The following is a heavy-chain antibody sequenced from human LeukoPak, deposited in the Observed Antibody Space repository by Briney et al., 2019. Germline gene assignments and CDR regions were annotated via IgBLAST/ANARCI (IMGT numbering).Heavy chain of an antibody. CDR2: IYYSGST. V-gene: IGHV4-39*01. CDR3: ARQDKYCSSTSCGY. CDR1: GGSISSSSYY. J-gene: IGHJ4*02. D-gene: IGHD2-2*01. Sequence: SETLSLTCTVSGGSISSSSYYWGWIRQPPGKGLEWIGSIYYSGSTYYNPSLKSRVTISVDTSKNQFSLKLSSVTAADTAVYYCARQDKYCSSTSCGYWGQGTLVTVSS.